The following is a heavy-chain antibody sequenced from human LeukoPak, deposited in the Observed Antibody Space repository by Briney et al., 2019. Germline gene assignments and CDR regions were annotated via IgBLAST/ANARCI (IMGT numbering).Heavy chain of an antibody. V-gene: IGHV4-59*08. CDR2: IYYSGST. D-gene: IGHD4-11*01. CDR3: ARRVAVGNYFDP. CDR1: GGSNSTDY. J-gene: IGHJ5*02. Sequence: PSETLSLTCAFSGGSNSTDYWSWVRQPPGKGLQWIGYIYYSGSTNYNPSLKSRVTISLNTAKNQFSLRLRSVTAADTAVYYCARRVAVGNYFDPWGQGTLVTVSS.